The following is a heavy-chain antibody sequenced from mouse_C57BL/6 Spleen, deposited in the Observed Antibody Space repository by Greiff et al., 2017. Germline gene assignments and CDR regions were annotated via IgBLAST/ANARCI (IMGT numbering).Heavy chain of an antibody. CDR3: AHYYGSSSYWYFDV. CDR1: GYAFSSSW. D-gene: IGHD1-1*01. V-gene: IGHV1-82*01. Sequence: QVQLQQSGPELVKPGASVKISCKASGYAFSSSWMNWVKQRPGKGLEWIGRIYPGDGDTNYNGKFKGKATLTADKSSRTAYMQLSSLTSEDSAVYFCAHYYGSSSYWYFDVWGTGTTVTVSS. CDR2: IYPGDGDT. J-gene: IGHJ1*03.